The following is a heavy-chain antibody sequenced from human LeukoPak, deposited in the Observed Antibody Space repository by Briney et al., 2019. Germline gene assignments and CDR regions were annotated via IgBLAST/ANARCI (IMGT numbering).Heavy chain of an antibody. CDR1: GCSISSYY. Sequence: SETLSLTCTGSGCSISSYYWSWIRQPPGKGLEWIGYIYYSGSTNYNPSLKSRVTISVDTSKNQFSLRLSSVTAADTAVYYCARVTGYVMEDYFDYWGQGTLVTVSS. CDR2: IYYSGST. V-gene: IGHV4-59*01. D-gene: IGHD6-13*01. J-gene: IGHJ4*02. CDR3: ARVTGYVMEDYFDY.